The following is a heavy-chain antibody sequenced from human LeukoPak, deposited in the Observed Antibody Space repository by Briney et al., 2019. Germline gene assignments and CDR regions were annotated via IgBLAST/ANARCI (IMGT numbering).Heavy chain of an antibody. J-gene: IGHJ4*02. CDR3: TTVLSSNRYYLCDY. Sequence: GGSLRLSCAASGFTFSRYWMHWVRQAPGKGLMWVSRISPDGSTTLYADSVKGRFTISRENAKNTLYLQMNSLGAEDTAVYYCTTVLSSNRYYLCDYWGKGVLVTV. CDR1: GFTFSRYW. D-gene: IGHD3-10*01. CDR2: ISPDGSTT. V-gene: IGHV3-74*03.